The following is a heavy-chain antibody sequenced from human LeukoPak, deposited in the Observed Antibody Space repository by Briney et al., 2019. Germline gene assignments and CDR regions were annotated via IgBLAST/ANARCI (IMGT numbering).Heavy chain of an antibody. CDR3: ARGDIVVVPAAGTFDI. J-gene: IGHJ3*02. D-gene: IGHD2-2*01. V-gene: IGHV4-59*01. Sequence: PSETLSLTCTVSGGSISSYYWSWIRQPPGKGLEWIGYIYYSGSTNYNPSLKSRVTISVDTSKNQFSLKLSSVTAADTAVYYCARGDIVVVPAAGTFDIWGQGTMVTVSS. CDR2: IYYSGST. CDR1: GGSISSYY.